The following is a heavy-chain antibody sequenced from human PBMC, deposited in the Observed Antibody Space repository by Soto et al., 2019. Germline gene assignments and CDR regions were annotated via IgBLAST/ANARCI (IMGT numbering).Heavy chain of an antibody. J-gene: IGHJ6*03. Sequence: EVQLVESGGGLVQPGGSLRLSCAASGFTVSSNYMSWVRQAPGKGLEWVSVIYSGGSTYYADSVKGRFIISRDNSKNTLYLQMNSLRADDTAVYYCARDKWVPAAINYYYYYMDVWGKGTTVTVSS. CDR1: GFTVSSNY. CDR2: IYSGGST. D-gene: IGHD2-2*01. V-gene: IGHV3-66*01. CDR3: ARDKWVPAAINYYYYYMDV.